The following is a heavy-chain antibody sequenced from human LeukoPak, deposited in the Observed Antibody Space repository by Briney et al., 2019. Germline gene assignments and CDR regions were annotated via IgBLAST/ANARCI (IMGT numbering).Heavy chain of an antibody. CDR2: ISYDGSNK. CDR1: GFTFSSYA. V-gene: IGHV3-30-3*01. CDR3: ARARLLWFGEAENPDAFDI. J-gene: IGHJ3*02. D-gene: IGHD3-10*01. Sequence: GRSLRLSCAASGFTFSSYAMHWVRQAPGQGLEWVAVISYDGSNKYYADSVKGRFTISRDNAKNTLYLQMNSLRAEDTAVYYCARARLLWFGEAENPDAFDIWGQGTMVTVSS.